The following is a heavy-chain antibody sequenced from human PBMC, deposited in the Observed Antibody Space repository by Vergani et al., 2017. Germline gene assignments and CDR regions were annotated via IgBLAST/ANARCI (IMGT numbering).Heavy chain of an antibody. CDR3: ASRRTRLNVGSKSNAGTFDS. V-gene: IGHV4-34*02. CDR1: GGSLSGYF. J-gene: IGHJ4*02. D-gene: IGHD1-1*01. Sequence: QVHLQQRGAGVLKPSETLSLTCGVIGGSLSGYFWSWIRQSPGRGLEWIGEITAIGSAKYSPSATSRVTISVDTSRDEFTLTVTSVTAADTGLYFCASRRTRLNVGSKSNAGTFDSWGQGTLVTVSS. CDR2: ITAIGSA.